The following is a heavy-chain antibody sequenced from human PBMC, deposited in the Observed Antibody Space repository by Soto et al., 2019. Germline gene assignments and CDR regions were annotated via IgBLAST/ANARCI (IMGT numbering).Heavy chain of an antibody. Sequence: PGGSLRLSCAASGFTFGSYAMSWVRQAPGKGLEWVSAISGSGGSTYYADSVKGRFTISRDNSKNTLYLQMNSLRAEDKAVYYCAKDHYDSSPWGLNYYYYGMVVWGQGSTVTV. CDR2: ISGSGGST. CDR1: GFTFGSYA. D-gene: IGHD3-22*01. V-gene: IGHV3-23*01. CDR3: AKDHYDSSPWGLNYYYYGMVV. J-gene: IGHJ6*02.